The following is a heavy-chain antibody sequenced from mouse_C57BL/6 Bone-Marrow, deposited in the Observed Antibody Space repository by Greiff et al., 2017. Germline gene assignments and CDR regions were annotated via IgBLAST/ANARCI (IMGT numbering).Heavy chain of an antibody. V-gene: IGHV1-53*01. D-gene: IGHD1-1*01. CDR1: GYTFTSYW. J-gene: IGHJ3*01. CDR3: ARGYYGISWFAY. CDR2: INPSNGGT. Sequence: QVKLQQPGTELVKPGASVKLSCTASGYTFTSYWMHWVKQSPGQGLEWIGNINPSNGGTNYNEKVKSKATLTVDKSSSTAYMQLSSLTSEDSAVYYCARGYYGISWFAYWGQGTLVTVSA.